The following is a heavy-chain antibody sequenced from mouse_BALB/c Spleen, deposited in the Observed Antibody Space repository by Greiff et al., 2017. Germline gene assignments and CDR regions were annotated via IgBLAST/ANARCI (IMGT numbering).Heavy chain of an antibody. J-gene: IGHJ3*01. V-gene: IGHV1-54*01. CDR3: ASQYGNYVAWFAY. CDR1: GYAFTNYL. CDR2: INPGSGGT. D-gene: IGHD2-10*02. Sequence: VQLQQSGAELVRPGTSVKVSCKASGYAFTNYLIEWVKQRPGQGLEWIGVINPGSGGTNYNEKFKGKATLTADKSSSTAYMQLSSLTSDDSAVYFCASQYGNYVAWFAYWGQGTLVTVSA.